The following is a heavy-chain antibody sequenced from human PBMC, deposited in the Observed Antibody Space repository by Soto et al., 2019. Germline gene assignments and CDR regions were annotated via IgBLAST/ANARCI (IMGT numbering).Heavy chain of an antibody. CDR3: AREDVVVTGAPSDGMDV. D-gene: IGHD2-21*01. CDR1: GYFFTNYG. CDR2: ISAYNGNT. Sequence: ASVKVSCKASGYFFTNYGFNWVRQAPGPGLEWMGWISAYNGNTNYAQKLQGRVTMTTDTSTSTAYMELRSLRSDDTAVYYCAREDVVVTGAPSDGMDVWGQGTTVTVSS. J-gene: IGHJ6*02. V-gene: IGHV1-18*01.